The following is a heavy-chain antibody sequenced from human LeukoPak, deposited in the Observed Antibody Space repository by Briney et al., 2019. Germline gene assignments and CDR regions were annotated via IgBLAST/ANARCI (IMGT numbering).Heavy chain of an antibody. CDR3: ARVVSQRPGTNGARGAFDI. J-gene: IGHJ3*02. D-gene: IGHD1-1*01. Sequence: EASVKVSCKASGYTFTSYAMHWVRQAPGQRLEWMGWINAGNGNTKYSQKFQGRVTITRDTSASTAYMELSSLRSEDTAVYYCARVVSQRPGTNGARGAFDIWGQGTMVTVSS. CDR1: GYTFTSYA. V-gene: IGHV1-3*01. CDR2: INAGNGNT.